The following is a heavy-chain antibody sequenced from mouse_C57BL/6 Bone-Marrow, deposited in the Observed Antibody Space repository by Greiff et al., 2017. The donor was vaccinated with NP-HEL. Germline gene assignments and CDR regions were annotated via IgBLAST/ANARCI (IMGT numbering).Heavy chain of an antibody. CDR2: IDPENGDT. CDR3: TTPPYYYGSSSYAMDY. CDR1: GFNIKDDY. V-gene: IGHV14-4*01. D-gene: IGHD1-1*01. J-gene: IGHJ4*01. Sequence: EVQLQQSGAELVRPGASVKLSCTASGFNIKDDYMHWVKQRPEQGLEWIGWIDPENGDTEYASKFQGKATITADTSSNTAYMQLSSLTSEDTAVYYCTTPPYYYGSSSYAMDYWGQGTSVTVSS.